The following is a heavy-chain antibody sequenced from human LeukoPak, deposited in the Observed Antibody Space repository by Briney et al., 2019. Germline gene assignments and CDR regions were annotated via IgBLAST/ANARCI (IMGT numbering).Heavy chain of an antibody. Sequence: APVKVSCKASGYTFTSYGISWVRQAPGQGLEWMGWISAYNGNTNYAQKLQGRVTMTTDTSTTTAYMELRSLRSDDTAVFYCARDRYTYGQNYFDYWGQGSLVTVSS. V-gene: IGHV1-18*01. J-gene: IGHJ4*02. CDR1: GYTFTSYG. D-gene: IGHD5-18*01. CDR2: ISAYNGNT. CDR3: ARDRYTYGQNYFDY.